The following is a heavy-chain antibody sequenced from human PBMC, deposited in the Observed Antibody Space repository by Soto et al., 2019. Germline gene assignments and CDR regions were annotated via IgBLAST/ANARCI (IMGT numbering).Heavy chain of an antibody. J-gene: IGHJ4*02. CDR3: ARRYGGGFDY. Sequence: QVQLLESGQGLVKPSATLSLTCTVSSGSISRYDWSWIRQPPGNGLEWIGYIYSSRSTNYNPSLRSRATRPVDTSNTPSSPKLISLPASNTAVYYCARRYGGGFDYWVQGTLVTVSS. V-gene: IGHV4-59*08. D-gene: IGHD3-10*01. CDR1: SGSISRYD. CDR2: IYSSRST.